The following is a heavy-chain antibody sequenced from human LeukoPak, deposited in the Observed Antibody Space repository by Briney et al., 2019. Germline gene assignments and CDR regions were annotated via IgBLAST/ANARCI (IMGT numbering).Heavy chain of an antibody. J-gene: IGHJ3*02. Sequence: GGSLRLSCVASGFTFSSYAMSWVRQAPGKGLEWVSAISGSGGSTYYADSVKGRFTISRDNSKNTLYLQMNSLRAEDTAVYYCAKVPHLGMRSDAFDIWGQGTMVTVSS. CDR2: ISGSGGST. CDR1: GFTFSSYA. D-gene: IGHD2-8*01. V-gene: IGHV3-23*01. CDR3: AKVPHLGMRSDAFDI.